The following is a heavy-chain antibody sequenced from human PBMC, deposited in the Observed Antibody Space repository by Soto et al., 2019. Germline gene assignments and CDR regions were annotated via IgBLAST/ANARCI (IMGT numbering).Heavy chain of an antibody. J-gene: IGHJ6*03. V-gene: IGHV4-34*01. CDR1: GGSFSGYY. CDR3: ARGVPGGNYYYYYYMDV. Sequence: SETLSLTCAVYGGSFSGYYWSWIRQPPGKGLEWIGEINHSGSTNYNPSLKSRVTISVDTSKNQFSPKLSSVTAADTAVYYCARGVPGGNYYYYYYMDVWGKGTTVTVSS. D-gene: IGHD3-16*01. CDR2: INHSGST.